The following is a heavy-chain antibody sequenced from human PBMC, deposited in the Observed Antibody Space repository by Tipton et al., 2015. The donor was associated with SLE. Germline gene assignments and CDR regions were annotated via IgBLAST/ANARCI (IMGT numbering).Heavy chain of an antibody. CDR1: GFTVSSNY. D-gene: IGHD3-22*01. J-gene: IGHJ3*02. V-gene: IGHV3-53*01. Sequence: VQLVQSGGGLIQPGGSLRLSCAASGFTVSSNYMSWVRQAPGKGREWVSVIYSGGSTYYADSVKGRFTISRDNSKNTLYLQINSLRAEDTAVYYCAMEYYDSSGGAFDIWGQGTMVTVSS. CDR3: AMEYYDSSGGAFDI. CDR2: IYSGGST.